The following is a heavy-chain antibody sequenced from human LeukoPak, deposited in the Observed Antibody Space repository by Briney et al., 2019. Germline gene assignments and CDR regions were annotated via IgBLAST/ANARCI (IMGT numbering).Heavy chain of an antibody. D-gene: IGHD1-26*01. J-gene: IGHJ5*02. CDR2: ISSSSSYI. CDR3: ARSNSGSYAWFDP. CDR1: GFTFSSYS. Sequence: GGSLRLSCAASGFTFSSYSMNWVRQAPGKGLEWVSSISSSSSYIYYADSVKGRFTISRDNAKNSLYLQMNSLRAEDTAVYYCARSNSGSYAWFDPWGQGTLVTVSS. V-gene: IGHV3-21*01.